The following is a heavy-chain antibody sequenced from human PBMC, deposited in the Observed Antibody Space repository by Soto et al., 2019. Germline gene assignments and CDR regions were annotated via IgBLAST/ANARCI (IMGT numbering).Heavy chain of an antibody. Sequence: EAQLVESGGGLVQTGESLRLSCVASGFMFRSYSVSWVRQAPGKGLECIAYIDPSGQGVSYADSVRGRFAISRDNVENSIYLQLSRLRDEDTALYYCARDRVTGDAREAFDIWGQGTMVIVSS. CDR3: ARDRVTGDAREAFDI. CDR1: GFMFRSYS. V-gene: IGHV3-48*02. D-gene: IGHD2-21*02. J-gene: IGHJ3*02. CDR2: IDPSGQGV.